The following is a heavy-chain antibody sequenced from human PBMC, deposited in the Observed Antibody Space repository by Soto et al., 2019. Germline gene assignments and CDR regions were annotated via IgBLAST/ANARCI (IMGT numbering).Heavy chain of an antibody. V-gene: IGHV3-74*01. CDR3: AREYRSSRYFDY. Sequence: EVQLVESGGGLVQSGGSLRLSCAASGFTFSSYWMHWVRQAPGKGLVWVSGINSDGSSTSYADSVKGRFTITRDNDKNTLYLQMNSLRVEDTSVYYCAREYRSSRYFDYLGQGPLVTVS. CDR1: GFTFSSYW. D-gene: IGHD6-13*01. J-gene: IGHJ4*02. CDR2: INSDGSST.